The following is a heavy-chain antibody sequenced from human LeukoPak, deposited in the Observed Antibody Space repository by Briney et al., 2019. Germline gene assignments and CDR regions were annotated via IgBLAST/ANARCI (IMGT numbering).Heavy chain of an antibody. D-gene: IGHD1-26*01. V-gene: IGHV4-59*01. CDR2: IYYSGST. J-gene: IGHJ3*02. Sequence: SETLSLTCTVSGGSISNYYWNWIRQPPGKGLEWIGYIYYSGSTNYNPSLKSRVTISVDTSKNQFSLKLSSVTAADTAVYYCAGGGSNDAFDIWGQGTMVTVSS. CDR1: GGSISNYY. CDR3: AGGGSNDAFDI.